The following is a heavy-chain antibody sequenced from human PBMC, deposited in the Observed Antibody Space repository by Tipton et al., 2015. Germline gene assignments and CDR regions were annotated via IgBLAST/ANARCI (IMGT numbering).Heavy chain of an antibody. CDR2: IKEDGNEE. V-gene: IGHV3-7*03. Sequence: SLRLSCAASGFSISHYWMSWVRQAPGKGPEWVGNIKEDGNEEHYVDSVQGRFSISRDNAKNSVYLQMNSLRVEDTAVYYCAKGPGYYSYYGVDVWGQGTTVTVSS. CDR1: GFSISHYW. CDR3: AKGPGYYSYYGVDV. J-gene: IGHJ6*02.